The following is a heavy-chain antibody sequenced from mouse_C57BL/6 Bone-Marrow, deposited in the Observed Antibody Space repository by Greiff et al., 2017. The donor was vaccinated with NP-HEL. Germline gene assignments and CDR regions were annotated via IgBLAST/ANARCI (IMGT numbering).Heavy chain of an antibody. CDR2: IDPSDSYT. V-gene: IGHV1-50*01. D-gene: IGHD1-1*01. CDR3: ARPYYYGSSSAPYAMDY. CDR1: GYTFTSYW. J-gene: IGHJ4*01. Sequence: VQLQQPGAELVKPGASVKLSCKASGYTFTSYWMQWVKQRPGQGLEWIGEIDPSDSYTNYNQKFKGKATLTVDTSSSTAYMQLSSLTSEDSAVYYCARPYYYGSSSAPYAMDYWGQGTSVTVSS.